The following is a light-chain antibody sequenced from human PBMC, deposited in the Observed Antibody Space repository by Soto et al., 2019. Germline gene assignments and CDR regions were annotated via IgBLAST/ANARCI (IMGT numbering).Light chain of an antibody. CDR2: GVS. V-gene: IGKV3-15*01. J-gene: IGKJ1*01. CDR1: QSVSSD. CDR3: QQYNKGPPWT. Sequence: EVVLTQSPATLSVSPGERAILSCRASQSVSSDLAWYQQKPGQAPRLLMYGVSTRATAIPPRFSGSGSGTEFTLTISGLQPEDFAVYYCQQYNKGPPWTFGQGTKVDIK.